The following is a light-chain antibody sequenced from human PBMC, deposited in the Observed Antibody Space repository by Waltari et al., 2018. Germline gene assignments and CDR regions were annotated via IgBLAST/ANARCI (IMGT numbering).Light chain of an antibody. CDR2: GAS. J-gene: IGKJ1*01. CDR3: QQYNNWHTWT. Sequence: EIVMTQSPATLSVSPGERATLSCRASQSVSSNLAWYQQKPGQAPRLLIYGASTRATGITARFSGSGCGTEFTLTIRSINYEDFAVYYCQQYNNWHTWTFVQGNKVEIK. V-gene: IGKV3-15*01. CDR1: QSVSSN.